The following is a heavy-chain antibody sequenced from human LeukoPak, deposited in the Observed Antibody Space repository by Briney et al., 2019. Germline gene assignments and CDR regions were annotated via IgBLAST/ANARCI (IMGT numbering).Heavy chain of an antibody. J-gene: IGHJ4*02. D-gene: IGHD6-19*01. CDR3: AAFRQWLVILDY. V-gene: IGHV4-59*08. CDR1: GGPISNSY. Sequence: PSETMSLPCLFSGGPISNSYWSWFGKPPGKGLHWIGYIYYSGTTNYNPSLKSRVTISMDTSKNQFSLNLSSVTAADAAVYYCAAFRQWLVILDYWGQGALVTVSS. CDR2: IYYSGTT.